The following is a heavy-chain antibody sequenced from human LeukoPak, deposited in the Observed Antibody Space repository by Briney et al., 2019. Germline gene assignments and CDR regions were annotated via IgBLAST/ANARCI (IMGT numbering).Heavy chain of an antibody. CDR1: GSSFTNYG. V-gene: IGHV5-51*01. CDR2: IYPDDSDT. Sequence: HGESLKISCKGSGSSFTNYGISWVRQMPGKGLEWMGIIYPDDSDTRYSPSFQGQVTISADKSISTAYLQWSSLKASDTAMYYCARRGQAYHYYDYWGQGTLVTVSS. J-gene: IGHJ4*02. CDR3: ARRGQAYHYYDY.